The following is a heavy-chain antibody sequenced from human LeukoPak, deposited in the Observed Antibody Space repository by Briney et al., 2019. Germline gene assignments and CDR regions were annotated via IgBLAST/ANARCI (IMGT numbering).Heavy chain of an antibody. CDR2: INGDGITT. CDR3: ARSWASSWYWFDF. J-gene: IGHJ4*02. V-gene: IGHV3-74*01. CDR1: DFTFRSYW. D-gene: IGHD6-13*01. Sequence: GGSLRLSCAASDFTFRSYWMHWVCQAPGKGLVWVSRINGDGITTTYADSVKGRFTISRDNAKNTLYLQMNSLRAEDTAVYYCARSWASSWYWFDFWGQGTLVIVSS.